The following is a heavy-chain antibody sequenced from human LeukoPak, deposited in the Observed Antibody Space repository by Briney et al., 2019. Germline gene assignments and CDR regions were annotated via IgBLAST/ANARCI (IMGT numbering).Heavy chain of an antibody. CDR1: DGSISGYY. D-gene: IGHD6-19*01. Sequence: SETLSLTCTVSDGSISGYYWSWIRQPPGKGLEWIGYIYYSGSTNYNPSLKSRVTISVDTSKNQFSLKLSSVTAADTAVYYCANTIAVAGIDAFDIWGQGTMVTVSS. CDR2: IYYSGST. V-gene: IGHV4-59*01. J-gene: IGHJ3*02. CDR3: ANTIAVAGIDAFDI.